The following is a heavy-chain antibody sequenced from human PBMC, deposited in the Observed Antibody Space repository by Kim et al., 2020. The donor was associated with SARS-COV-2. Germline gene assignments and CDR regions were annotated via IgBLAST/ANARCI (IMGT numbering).Heavy chain of an antibody. V-gene: IGHV3-11*05. Sequence: AESVKGRLTISRDNAKHSLYLQMNSLRVEDTAIYYCTRGSPYTQNYAQFDYWGQGLLVTVTS. J-gene: IGHJ4*02. D-gene: IGHD3-16*01. CDR3: TRGSPYTQNYAQFDY.